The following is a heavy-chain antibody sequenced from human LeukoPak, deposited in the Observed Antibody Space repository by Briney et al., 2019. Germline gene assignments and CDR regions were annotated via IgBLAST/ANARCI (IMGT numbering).Heavy chain of an antibody. J-gene: IGHJ4*02. CDR1: GFTFSSYA. D-gene: IGHD3-9*01. V-gene: IGHV3-49*04. CDR2: IRSKAYGGTR. CDR3: VRGGRYFDWDFDY. Sequence: GGSLRLSCAASGFTFSSYAMSWVRQAPGKGLEWVGFIRSKAYGGTREYAASVKGRFTISRDDSKSIAYLQMNSLKTEDTAVYYCVRGGRYFDWDFDYWGQGTLVTVSS.